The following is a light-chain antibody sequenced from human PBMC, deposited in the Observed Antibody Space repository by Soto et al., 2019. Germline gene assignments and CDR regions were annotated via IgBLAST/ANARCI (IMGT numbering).Light chain of an antibody. CDR1: QSLLHSNGYNY. CDR2: LGS. CDR3: MQALQTPPYT. V-gene: IGKV2-28*01. Sequence: DIVMTQSPLSLPVTPGEPASISCRSSQSLLHSNGYNYLDWYLQKPGQSPQLLIYLGSNRASGVPDRFSGSGSRTDFTLKISRVEAEDVGVYYCMQALQTPPYTFGQGTKLEIK. J-gene: IGKJ2*01.